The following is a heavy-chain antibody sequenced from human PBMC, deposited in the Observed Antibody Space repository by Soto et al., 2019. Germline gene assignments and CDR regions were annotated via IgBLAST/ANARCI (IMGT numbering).Heavy chain of an antibody. J-gene: IGHJ4*02. CDR3: ARHTQLNFDY. CDR2: IYYSGST. Sequence: SETLSLTCTVSGGSISSYYWSWIRQPPGKGLEWIGYIYYSGSTNYNPSLKSRVTISVDTSKNQFSLKLSSVTAADTAVYYCARHTQLNFDYWGQGTLVTVSS. CDR1: GGSISSYY. V-gene: IGHV4-59*08.